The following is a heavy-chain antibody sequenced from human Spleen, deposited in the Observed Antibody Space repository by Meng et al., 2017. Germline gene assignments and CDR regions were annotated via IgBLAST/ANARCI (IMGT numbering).Heavy chain of an antibody. CDR1: GGSISSYY. D-gene: IGHD3-10*01. CDR3: ARGELRFGELLPSSYYFDY. Sequence: QGRRQEAGPGLVKPSGPLSLTCTVSGGSISSYYWSWIRQPAGKGLEWIGRIYPSGSTNYNPSLKSRVTMSVDTSKNQFSLKLSSVTAADTAVYYCARGELRFGELLPSSYYFDYWGQGTLVTVSS. J-gene: IGHJ4*02. CDR2: IYPSGST. V-gene: IGHV4-4*07.